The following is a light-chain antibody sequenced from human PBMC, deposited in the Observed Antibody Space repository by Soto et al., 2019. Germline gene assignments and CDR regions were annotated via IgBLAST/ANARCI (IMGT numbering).Light chain of an antibody. Sequence: DVVMTQSPLSLPVSLGQPASISCRSSQGLVYSDGNIYLSWFHRSPGQSPRRLIYKVSNRDSGVPDRFSGSWSAADLPLKRSMLEAEAIWIFYCRRNTRWPYTFGSGTNQEIK. V-gene: IGKV2-30*01. J-gene: IGKJ2*01. CDR2: KVS. CDR3: RRNTRWPYT. CDR1: QGLVYSDGNIY.